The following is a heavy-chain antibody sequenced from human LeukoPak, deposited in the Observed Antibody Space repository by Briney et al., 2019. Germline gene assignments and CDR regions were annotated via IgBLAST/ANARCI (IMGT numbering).Heavy chain of an antibody. CDR1: GGSISSGGYS. V-gene: IGHV4-30-2*01. CDR3: ARVVPAAYFDY. Sequence: PSQTLSLTCAVSGGSISSGGYSWSWIRQPPGKGLEWIGYIYHSGSTYYNPSLKSRVTISVDRSNNQFSLKLSSVTAADTAVYYCARVVPAAYFDYWGQGTLVTVSS. D-gene: IGHD2-2*01. CDR2: IYHSGST. J-gene: IGHJ4*02.